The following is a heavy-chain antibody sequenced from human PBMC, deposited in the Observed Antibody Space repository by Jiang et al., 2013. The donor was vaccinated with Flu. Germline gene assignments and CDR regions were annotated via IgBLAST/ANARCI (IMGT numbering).Heavy chain of an antibody. CDR1: GFTFSSYS. D-gene: IGHD3-16*01. CDR3: ARDFRRRGFDY. J-gene: IGHJ4*02. Sequence: VQLVESGGGLVQPGGSLRLSCAASGFTFSSYSMNWVRQAPGKGLEWVSYISSSSSTIYYADSVKGRFTISRDNAKNSLYLQMNSLRAEDTAVYYCARDFRRRGFDYVGPGNPGHRLL. CDR2: ISSSSSTI. V-gene: IGHV3-48*01.